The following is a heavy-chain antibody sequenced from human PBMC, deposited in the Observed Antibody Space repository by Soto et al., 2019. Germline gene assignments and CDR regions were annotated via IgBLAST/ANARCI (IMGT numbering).Heavy chain of an antibody. Sequence: AVILPCAASGFTFSNYGMHWVGQAPGKGLEWVSGISWNSAPIGYADSVKGRFTIARDNAKNSLYLQMNSLRPEDTALYYCAKGHEVLVHPFFDYWGQGNLVTVSS. CDR2: ISWNSAPI. V-gene: IGHV3-9*01. CDR3: AKGHEVLVHPFFDY. J-gene: IGHJ4*02. D-gene: IGHD2-21*01. CDR1: GFTFSNYG.